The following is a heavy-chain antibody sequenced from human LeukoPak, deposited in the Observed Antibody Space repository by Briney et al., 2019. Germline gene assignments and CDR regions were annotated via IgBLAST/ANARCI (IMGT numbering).Heavy chain of an antibody. V-gene: IGHV3-23*01. J-gene: IGHJ1*01. CDR2: ISNTGGST. Sequence: PGGSLRPSCAASGFSFNTYAMSWVRQAPGKGLEWVSAISNTGGSTYYADSVKGRFTISRDKSKNTLSLQMNSLRAEDMAVYYCAQQVGYCSSGSCYFTYWGQGTLVTVSS. D-gene: IGHD2-15*01. CDR3: AQQVGYCSSGSCYFTY. CDR1: GFSFNTYA.